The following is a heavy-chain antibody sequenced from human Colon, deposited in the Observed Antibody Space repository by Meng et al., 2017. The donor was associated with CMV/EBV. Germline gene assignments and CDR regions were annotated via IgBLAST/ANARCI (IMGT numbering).Heavy chain of an antibody. V-gene: IGHV3-66*02. D-gene: IGHD3-10*01. CDR1: GLTFKTSG. CDR3: ARDGYYGA. CDR2: ISSGGNT. Sequence: GGSLRLSCAASGLTFKTSGVSWVRQAPGKGLECVSVISSGGNTNYADSVKGRFTISRDNSKNTLYLQMNSLRAEDTAVYYCARDGYYGAWGQGTLVTVSS. J-gene: IGHJ5*02.